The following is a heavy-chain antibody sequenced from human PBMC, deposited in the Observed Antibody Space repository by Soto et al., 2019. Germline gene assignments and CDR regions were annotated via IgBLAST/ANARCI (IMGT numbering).Heavy chain of an antibody. CDR2: IYYSGST. CDR3: AREVRPTNHGVDV. V-gene: IGHV4-30-4*01. CDR1: SCSVSIGDYY. D-gene: IGHD3-10*01. J-gene: IGHJ6*02. Sequence: QVQLQESGPGLVKPSQTMSLTCTVSSCSVSIGDYYCGWIRQPPGEGLDWLGYIYYSGSTYYNPSLKSRVTMSIDTSKNQFSLKLNSVTAADTAVYYCAREVRPTNHGVDVWGQGTTVTVSS.